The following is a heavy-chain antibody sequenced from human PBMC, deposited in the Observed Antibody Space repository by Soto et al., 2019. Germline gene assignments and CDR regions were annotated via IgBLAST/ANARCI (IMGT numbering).Heavy chain of an antibody. Sequence: ASVKVSRKASGYTFTSYAMHWVRQAPGQRLEWMGWINAGNGNTKYSQKFQGRVTITRDTSASTAYMELSSLRSEDTAVYYCAREYNYDFWSGNWFDPWGQGTLVTVSS. J-gene: IGHJ5*02. CDR3: AREYNYDFWSGNWFDP. D-gene: IGHD3-3*01. CDR2: INAGNGNT. CDR1: GYTFTSYA. V-gene: IGHV1-3*01.